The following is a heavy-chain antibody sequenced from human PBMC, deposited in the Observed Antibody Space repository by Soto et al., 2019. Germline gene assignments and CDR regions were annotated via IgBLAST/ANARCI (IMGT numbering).Heavy chain of an antibody. V-gene: IGHV3-21*01. Sequence: GWSLRLSCAASGFTLSTYAMSWVPQAPGKRLEWVSSISRSSSDIYYADSVKGRFTISRDNSKNTLYLQMKSLRAEDTAVYYCAREKDCSSNSCPRDYFDYWGQGTLVTVSS. CDR2: ISRSSSDI. CDR3: AREKDCSSNSCPRDYFDY. J-gene: IGHJ4*02. D-gene: IGHD2-2*01. CDR1: GFTLSTYA.